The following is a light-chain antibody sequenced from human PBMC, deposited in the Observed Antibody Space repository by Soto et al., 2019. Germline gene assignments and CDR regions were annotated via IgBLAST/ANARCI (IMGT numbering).Light chain of an antibody. CDR2: AAS. V-gene: IGKV1-39*01. CDR1: QTVNTY. CDR3: QQGYSNPWT. Sequence: DIQMTQYPSSLSASIGDRVTITCRASQTVNTYLHWYQQKPGKAPKLLIYAASNLQSGVPSRFSGSGSGTNFTLSLNSLQPEDFATYSCQQGYSNPWTFGQGTKVEIK. J-gene: IGKJ1*01.